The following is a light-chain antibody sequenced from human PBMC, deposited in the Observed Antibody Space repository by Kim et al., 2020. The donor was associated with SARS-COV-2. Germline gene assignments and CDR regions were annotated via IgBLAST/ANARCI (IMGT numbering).Light chain of an antibody. CDR2: KAS. J-gene: IGKJ1*01. CDR1: QTVNGW. Sequence: DIQMTQSPSTLSASVGDRVTITCRASQTVNGWVAWYQQKPGKAPKFVIYKASSLESGVPSRFSGSGSGTEFTLTINSLQPDDFATYYCQHFGGYSWTFGQGTKVDIK. CDR3: QHFGGYSWT. V-gene: IGKV1-5*03.